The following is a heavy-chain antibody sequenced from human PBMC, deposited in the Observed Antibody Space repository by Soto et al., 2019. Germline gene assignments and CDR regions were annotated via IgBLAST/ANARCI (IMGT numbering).Heavy chain of an antibody. CDR2: ISYDGSNK. CDR3: AKDRGYGDYNRFDP. V-gene: IGHV3-30*18. J-gene: IGHJ5*02. CDR1: GFTFSSYG. Sequence: PGGSLRLSCAASGFTFSSYGMHWVRQAPGKGLEWVAVISYDGSNKYYADSVKGRFTISRDNSKNTLYLQMNSLRAEDTAVYYCAKDRGYGDYNRFDPWGQGTLVTVSS. D-gene: IGHD4-17*01.